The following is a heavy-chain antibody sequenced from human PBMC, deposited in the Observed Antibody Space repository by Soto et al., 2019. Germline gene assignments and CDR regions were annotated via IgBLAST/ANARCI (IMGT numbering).Heavy chain of an antibody. J-gene: IGHJ4*02. CDR2: ISSSGSTI. D-gene: IGHD3-9*01. CDR3: ARDFPVLRYFGWPGYFDY. Sequence: GGSLRLSCAASGFTFSDYYMSWIRQAPGKGLEWVSYISSSGSTIYYADSVKGRFTISRDNAKNSLYLQMNSLRAEDTAVYYCARDFPVLRYFGWPGYFDYWGQGTLVTVSS. V-gene: IGHV3-11*01. CDR1: GFTFSDYY.